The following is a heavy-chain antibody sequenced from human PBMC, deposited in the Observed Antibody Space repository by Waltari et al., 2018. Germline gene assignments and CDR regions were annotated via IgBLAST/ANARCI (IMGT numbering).Heavy chain of an antibody. Sequence: EVQLVESGGGLVQQGRALRRSWTASGFTFGDYARSGVRQAPGKGLEWVGFIRSKAYGGTTEYAASVKGRFTISRDDSKSIDYLQMNSLKTEDTAVYYCTREGYSSGWPACAFDIWGQGTMVTVSS. V-gene: IGHV3-49*04. J-gene: IGHJ3*02. CDR2: IRSKAYGGTT. D-gene: IGHD6-19*01. CDR1: GFTFGDYA. CDR3: TREGYSSGWPACAFDI.